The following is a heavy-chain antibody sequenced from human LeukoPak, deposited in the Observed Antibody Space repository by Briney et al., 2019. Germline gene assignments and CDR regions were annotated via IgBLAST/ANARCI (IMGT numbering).Heavy chain of an antibody. D-gene: IGHD5-18*01. V-gene: IGHV3-23*01. CDR3: ARDQYSYAHAAH. Sequence: GGSLRLSCAASEFTFSSSAMNWVRQAPGKGLEWVSTISGSGVATQYADSVKGRFTISRDNSKNTLHLQMNSLRAEDTAVYYCARDQYSYAHAAHWGQGTLVTVSS. CDR2: ISGSGVAT. J-gene: IGHJ4*02. CDR1: EFTFSSSA.